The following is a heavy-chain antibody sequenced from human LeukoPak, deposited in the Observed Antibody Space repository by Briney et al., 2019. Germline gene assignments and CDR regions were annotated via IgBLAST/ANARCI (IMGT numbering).Heavy chain of an antibody. CDR3: ARIYCSGGSCYLRSRVIDY. V-gene: IGHV4-39*07. CDR2: SYYSGST. Sequence: PSETLSLTCTVSGGSISSSDCYWGWLRQPPGKGREWNGSSYYSGSTYYNPSLKSRFTISVDTSMNQFSLKLSSVTAADTAVYYCARIYCSGGSCYLRSRVIDYWGQGTLVTVSS. J-gene: IGHJ4*02. CDR1: GGSISSSDCY. D-gene: IGHD2-15*01.